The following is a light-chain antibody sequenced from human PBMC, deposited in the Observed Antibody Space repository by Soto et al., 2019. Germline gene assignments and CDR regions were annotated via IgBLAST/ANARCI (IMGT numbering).Light chain of an antibody. CDR3: QQYGSSRSIT. J-gene: IGKJ5*01. CDR1: QSVSSSY. Sequence: EIVLTQSPGTLSLSPGERATLSCRASQSVSSSYLAWYQQKPGQAPRLLIYGASSRATGIPDRFSGSGSGTDFTLTSSRLEPEDFAVYYCQQYGSSRSITFGQGTRLESK. CDR2: GAS. V-gene: IGKV3-20*01.